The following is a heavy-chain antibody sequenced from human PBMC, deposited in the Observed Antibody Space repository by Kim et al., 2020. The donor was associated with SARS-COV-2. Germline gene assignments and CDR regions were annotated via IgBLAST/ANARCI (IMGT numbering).Heavy chain of an antibody. V-gene: IGHV3-48*02. CDR1: GLTFSSYS. CDR2: ISASSSTI. Sequence: GGSLRLSCGVSGLTFSSYSMNWVRQAPGKGLEWVAFISASSSTIYYAESVKGRFTISRDNAKRSVYLQMKRLTYDDTAVYYCTSPAPGSSSGRGAFDIWGQGTMVSVSS. CDR3: TSPAPGSSSGRGAFDI. J-gene: IGHJ3*02. D-gene: IGHD6-19*01.